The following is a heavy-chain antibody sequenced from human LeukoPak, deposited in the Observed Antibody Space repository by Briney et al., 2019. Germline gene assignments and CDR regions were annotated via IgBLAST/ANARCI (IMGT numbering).Heavy chain of an antibody. D-gene: IGHD1-26*01. CDR1: GFTFSSYW. V-gene: IGHV3-74*01. Sequence: GGSLRLSCAASGFTFSSYWMHWVRQAPGKGLVWVSRINSDGSSTSYADSVKGRFTISRDNSKNTLYLQMNSLRAEDTAVYYCAKVAEVGATGYYYYMDVWGKGTTVTISS. J-gene: IGHJ6*03. CDR2: INSDGSST. CDR3: AKVAEVGATGYYYYMDV.